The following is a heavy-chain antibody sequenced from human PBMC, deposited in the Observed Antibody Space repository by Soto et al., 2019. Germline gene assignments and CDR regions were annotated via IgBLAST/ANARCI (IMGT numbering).Heavy chain of an antibody. CDR3: ARKGGLRTSYFYYMDV. V-gene: IGHV3-9*01. J-gene: IGHJ6*03. D-gene: IGHD3-16*01. Sequence: GGSLRLSCVASGFTFDDFAVNWVRQAPGKGLGWVSGISWNSGDIGYAEAVKGRFTISRDNAKNSLFLQMNSLRAEDTALYYCARKGGLRTSYFYYMDVWGKGTTVTVSS. CDR2: ISWNSGDI. CDR1: GFTFDDFA.